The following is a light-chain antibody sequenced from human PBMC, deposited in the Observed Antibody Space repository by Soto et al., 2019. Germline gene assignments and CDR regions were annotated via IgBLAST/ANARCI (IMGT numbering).Light chain of an antibody. CDR2: LNSDGSH. Sequence: QPVLTQSPSASASLGASVKLTCTLSSGHSSYALAWHQQQPEKGPRYLMKLNSDGSHSKGDGIPDRFSGSSSGAERYLTISSLQSEDEADYYCQTWGTGGVVFGGGTKLTVL. J-gene: IGLJ2*01. V-gene: IGLV4-69*01. CDR3: QTWGTGGVV. CDR1: SGHSSYA.